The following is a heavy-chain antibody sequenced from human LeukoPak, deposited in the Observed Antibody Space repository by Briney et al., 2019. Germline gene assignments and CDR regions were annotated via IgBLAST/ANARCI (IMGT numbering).Heavy chain of an antibody. V-gene: IGHV5-51*01. J-gene: IGHJ3*01. D-gene: IGHD4-11*01. Sequence: GESLKISCQGSGYSFPTHWIGWVRQMPGKGLEWMGIIRPDDSEVRYGPSFQGQVTISADKSISTAFLQWSSLQASDTAMYYCARHRHDYSDNGRAFGVWGQGTMVTVSS. CDR3: ARHRHDYSDNGRAFGV. CDR1: GYSFPTHW. CDR2: IRPDDSEV.